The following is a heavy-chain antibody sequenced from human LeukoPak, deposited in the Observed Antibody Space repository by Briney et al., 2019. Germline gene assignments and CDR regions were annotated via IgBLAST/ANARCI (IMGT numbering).Heavy chain of an antibody. CDR2: IHNSGSP. Sequence: PSETLSLTCTVSGDSFSYFYWSWIRQPPGNGLEWTGYIHNSGSPSDNPSPKSRVTISVDPSKDQFSLRLGAVTAADTSVYYCARLHRAAYYDSRGYYLNNDYWGQGTLVTVSS. CDR3: ARLHRAAYYDSRGYYLNNDY. V-gene: IGHV4-59*12. J-gene: IGHJ4*01. D-gene: IGHD3-22*01. CDR1: GDSFSYFY.